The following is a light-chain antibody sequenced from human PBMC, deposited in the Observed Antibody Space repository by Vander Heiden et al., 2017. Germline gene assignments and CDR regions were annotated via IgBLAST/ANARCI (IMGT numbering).Light chain of an antibody. V-gene: IGKV1-39*01. CDR2: AAS. CDR3: QLSDCNPRAT. CDR1: QSISSY. J-gene: IGKJ3*01. Sequence: DIQMTQSPSSLSASVGDRVTITCRASQSISSYLNWYQQKPGKAPKLLIYAASSLQSGVPSRFSGSGSGTDFTLTISSLQPEDFAPYYCQLSDCNPRATFGHGTKVDIK.